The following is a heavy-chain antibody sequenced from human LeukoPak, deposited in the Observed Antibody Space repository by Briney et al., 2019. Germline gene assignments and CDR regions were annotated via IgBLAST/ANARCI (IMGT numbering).Heavy chain of an antibody. CDR3: ARAGESSSWTGGYYYYGMDV. Sequence: SETLSLTCTVSGGSISSSSYYWGWIRQPPGKGLEWIGYIYYSGSTNYNPSLKSRVTISVDTSKNQFSLKLSSVTAADTAVYYCARAGESSSWTGGYYYYGMDVWGKGTTVTVSS. J-gene: IGHJ6*04. V-gene: IGHV4-61*05. CDR1: GGSISSSSYY. CDR2: IYYSGST. D-gene: IGHD6-13*01.